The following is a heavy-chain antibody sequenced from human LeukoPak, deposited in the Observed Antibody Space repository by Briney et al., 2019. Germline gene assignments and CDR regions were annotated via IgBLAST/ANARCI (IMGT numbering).Heavy chain of an antibody. CDR1: GFTFSSYA. Sequence: GGSLRLSCAASGFTFSSYAMSWVRQAPGKGLEWVSVIYSGGSTYYADSVKGRFTISRDNSKNTLYLQMNSLRAEDTAVYYCAKWKTDAFDIWGQGTMVTVSS. CDR2: IYSGGST. V-gene: IGHV3-66*01. CDR3: AKWKTDAFDI. D-gene: IGHD1-1*01. J-gene: IGHJ3*02.